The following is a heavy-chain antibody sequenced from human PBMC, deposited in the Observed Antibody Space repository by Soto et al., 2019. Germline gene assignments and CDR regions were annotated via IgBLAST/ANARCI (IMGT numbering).Heavy chain of an antibody. CDR3: ARAAYGSGGPWFDP. CDR1: GGTFSSYA. V-gene: IGHV1-69*10. CDR2: IIPILGIA. D-gene: IGHD3-10*01. Sequence: ASVKVSCKASGGTFSSYAISWVRQAPGQGLEWMGGIIPILGIANYAQKFQGRVTITADKSTSTAYMELSSLRSEDTAVYYCARAAYGSGGPWFDPWGQGTLVTVSS. J-gene: IGHJ5*02.